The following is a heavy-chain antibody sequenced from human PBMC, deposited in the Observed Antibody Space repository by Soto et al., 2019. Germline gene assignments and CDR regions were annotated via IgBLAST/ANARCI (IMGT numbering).Heavy chain of an antibody. CDR3: ARGFYDSGGYSSPFHY. V-gene: IGHV4-59*01. J-gene: IGHJ4*02. Sequence: SETLSLTCSVSGDTITNDYWNWIRQPPGKRLEWIGSIYHSGSTNYNPSLKSRLSISIDTSKNQFSLRLTSVTAADTAVYYWARGFYDSGGYSSPFHYWGQG. D-gene: IGHD3-22*01. CDR2: IYHSGST. CDR1: GDTITNDY.